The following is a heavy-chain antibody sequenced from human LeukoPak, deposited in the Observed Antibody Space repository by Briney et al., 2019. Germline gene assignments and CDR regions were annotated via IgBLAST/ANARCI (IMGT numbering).Heavy chain of an antibody. J-gene: IGHJ4*02. CDR1: GGTFSSYA. V-gene: IGHV1-3*01. CDR3: AREGQEWLLLNY. D-gene: IGHD3-22*01. Sequence: ASVKVSCKASGGTFSSYAISWVRQAPGQGLEWMGWINAGNGNTKYSQKFQGRVTITRDTSASTAYMELSSLRSEDTAVYYCAREGQEWLLLNYWGQGTLVTVSS. CDR2: INAGNGNT.